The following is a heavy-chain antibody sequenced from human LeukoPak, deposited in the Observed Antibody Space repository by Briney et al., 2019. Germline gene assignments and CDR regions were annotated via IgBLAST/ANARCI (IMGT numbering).Heavy chain of an antibody. CDR2: IFVGSGNT. Sequence: SVNVSCKASGFTFTRSAMQWVRQARGQRREGIGWIFVGSGNTNYEQKFQERVTIPRDMSTSTAYMELSSLRSEDTAVYYCAAGYYDILAGYEDWFDHWGQGTLVTVSS. D-gene: IGHD3-9*01. CDR1: GFTFTRSA. CDR3: AAGYYDILAGYEDWFDH. J-gene: IGHJ5*02. V-gene: IGHV1-58*02.